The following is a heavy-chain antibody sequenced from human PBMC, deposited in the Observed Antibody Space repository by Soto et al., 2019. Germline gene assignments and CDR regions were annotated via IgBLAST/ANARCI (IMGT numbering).Heavy chain of an antibody. CDR3: PRSQGSSTSLEIYYYFYYGMDV. Sequence: QVQLVQSGAEVKKPGSSVKVSCKASGGTFSSYAISWVRQAPGQGLEWMGGIIPIPGTANYAQKFQGRVTITADESTSTAYMELSSLRSAHTAVYYCPRSQGSSTSLEIYYYFYYGMDVWGQGTTVTVSS. V-gene: IGHV1-69*01. CDR1: GGTFSSYA. J-gene: IGHJ6*02. D-gene: IGHD2-2*01. CDR2: IIPIPGTA.